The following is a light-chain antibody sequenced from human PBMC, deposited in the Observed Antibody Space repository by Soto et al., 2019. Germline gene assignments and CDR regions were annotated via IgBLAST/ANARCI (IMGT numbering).Light chain of an antibody. CDR1: SSDVGGFEY. Sequence: QSALSQPASVSGSPGQSITISCTGTSSDVGGFEYVSWYQHQPGKAPKLMIYEVSNRPSGVSNRFSGSKSGNTASLTISGLQAEDEADYYCSSYTSSSTHVVFGGGTKLTVL. V-gene: IGLV2-14*01. J-gene: IGLJ2*01. CDR2: EVS. CDR3: SSYTSSSTHVV.